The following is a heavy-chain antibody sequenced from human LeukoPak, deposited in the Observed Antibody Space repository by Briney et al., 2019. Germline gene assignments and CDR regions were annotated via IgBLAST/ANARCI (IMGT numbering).Heavy chain of an antibody. CDR1: GYTFTGYY. CDR2: ISPNSGGT. CDR3: ARAGTTMIVSNWFDP. V-gene: IGHV1-2*02. J-gene: IGHJ5*02. Sequence: ASVKVSCKASGYTFTGYYMHWVRQAPGQGLEWMGWISPNSGGTNYAQKFQGRVTMTRDTSISTAYMELSRLRSDDTAVYYCARAGTTMIVSNWFDPWGQGALVTVSS. D-gene: IGHD3-22*01.